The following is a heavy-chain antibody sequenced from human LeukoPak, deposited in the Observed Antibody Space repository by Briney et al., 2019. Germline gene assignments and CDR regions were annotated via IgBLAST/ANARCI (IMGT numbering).Heavy chain of an antibody. J-gene: IGHJ4*02. CDR3: AREGSSGYYTGYFDY. CDR1: GFTFSSYW. D-gene: IGHD3-22*01. CDR2: IKQDGSEK. V-gene: IGHV3-7*01. Sequence: PGGSLRLACAAYGFTFSSYWMSWVRQAPGKGLEWVANIKQDGSEKYYVDSVKGRFTISRDNAKYSLYLQMNSLRAEDTAVYYCAREGSSGYYTGYFDYWGQGTLVTVSS.